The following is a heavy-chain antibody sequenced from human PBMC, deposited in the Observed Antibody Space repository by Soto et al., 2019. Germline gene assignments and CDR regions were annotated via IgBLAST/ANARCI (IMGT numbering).Heavy chain of an antibody. CDR3: ARARIDL. V-gene: IGHV3-7*01. Sequence: EVQLVESGGGLVQPGGSLRLSCAASGFTFSTYWMTWVRQAPGKGLEWVANINLDGSEKYYVDSVKGRFSISRDNVKNSLYLQPNSLRAEDTALYYCARARIDLWGRGTLVTVSS. CDR2: INLDGSEK. CDR1: GFTFSTYW. J-gene: IGHJ2*01.